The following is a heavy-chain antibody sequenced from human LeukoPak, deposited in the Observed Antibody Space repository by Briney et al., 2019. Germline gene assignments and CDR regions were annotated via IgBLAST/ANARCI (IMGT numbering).Heavy chain of an antibody. CDR2: IYYSGGT. CDR3: ARPGLAADAFDI. D-gene: IGHD6-13*01. Sequence: SETLSLTCTVSGGSISSYSWSWIRQPPGKGLEWIGYIYYSGGTNYNPSLKSRVTVSVDTSKNQFSLKLTSVTAADTAVYYCARPGLAADAFDIWGQGTMVTVSS. V-gene: IGHV4-59*01. CDR1: GGSISSYS. J-gene: IGHJ3*02.